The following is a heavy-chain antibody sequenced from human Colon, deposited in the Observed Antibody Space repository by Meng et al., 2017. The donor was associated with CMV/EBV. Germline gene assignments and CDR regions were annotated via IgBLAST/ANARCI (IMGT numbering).Heavy chain of an antibody. CDR3: AKEAGGAHYGLDV. J-gene: IGHJ6*02. CDR1: GFTFSSYG. V-gene: IGHV3-30*02. Sequence: GESLKISCAASGFTFSSYGMVWVRQAPGKGLKWVAFIQYDGNKKHYADSMKGRFTISRDNINNTLNLHMDGLRVEDTAVYYCAKEAGGAHYGLDVWGQGTTVTVSS. D-gene: IGHD1-26*01. CDR2: IQYDGNKK.